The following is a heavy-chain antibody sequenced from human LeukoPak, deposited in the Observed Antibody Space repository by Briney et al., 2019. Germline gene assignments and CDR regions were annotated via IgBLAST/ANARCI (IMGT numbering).Heavy chain of an antibody. CDR1: GYTFTGYY. CDR2: INPNSGGT. V-gene: IGHV1-2*02. CDR3: AWSSGWSPGGAFDI. J-gene: IGHJ3*02. D-gene: IGHD6-19*01. Sequence: ASVKVSCKASGYTFTGYYMHWVRQAPGQGLEWMGWINPNSGGTNYAQKFQGRVTMTRGTSISTAYMELSRLRSDDTAVYYCAWSSGWSPGGAFDIWGQGTMVTVSS.